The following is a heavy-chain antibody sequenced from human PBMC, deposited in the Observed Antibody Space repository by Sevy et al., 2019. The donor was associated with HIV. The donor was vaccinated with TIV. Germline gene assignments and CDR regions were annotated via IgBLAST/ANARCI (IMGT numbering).Heavy chain of an antibody. J-gene: IGHJ4*01. CDR3: ARESLYGTNWAFDY. CDR2: IIPIFGTP. D-gene: IGHD1-1*01. CDR1: GVTFSNYA. Sequence: ASVKVSCKASGVTFSNYAISWVRQAPGQGLEWMGGIIPIFGTPSYEQKFQGRVTITADESTSAAYMELTSLRSEDPAGYYCARESLYGTNWAFDYWGQGTLGTVSP. V-gene: IGHV1-69*13.